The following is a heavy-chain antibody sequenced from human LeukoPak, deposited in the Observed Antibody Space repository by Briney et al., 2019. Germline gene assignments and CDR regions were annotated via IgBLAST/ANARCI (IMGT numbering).Heavy chain of an antibody. J-gene: IGHJ4*02. CDR3: ARDYGDYLRPSITGDY. CDR2: ISAYNGNT. D-gene: IGHD4-17*01. CDR1: GYTFTSYG. Sequence: GASVKVSCKASGYTFTSYGISWVRQAPGQGLEWMGWISAYNGNTNYAQRLQGRVTMTTDTSTSTAYMELRSLRSDDTAVYYCARDYGDYLRPSITGDYWGQGTLVTVSS. V-gene: IGHV1-18*01.